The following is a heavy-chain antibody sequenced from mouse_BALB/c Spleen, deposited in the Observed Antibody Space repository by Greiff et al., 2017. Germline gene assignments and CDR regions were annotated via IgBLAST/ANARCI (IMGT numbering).Heavy chain of an antibody. CDR3: ARDGYDVDWYFDV. CDR1: GYSITSGYY. J-gene: IGHJ1*01. V-gene: IGHV3-6*02. D-gene: IGHD2-2*01. CDR2: ISYDGSN. Sequence: EVQLQQSGPGLVKPSQSLSLTCSVTGYSITSGYYWNWIRQFPGNKLEWMGYISYDGSNNYNPSLKNRISITRDTSKNQFFLKLNSVTTEDTATYYCARDGYDVDWYFDVWGAGTTVTVSS.